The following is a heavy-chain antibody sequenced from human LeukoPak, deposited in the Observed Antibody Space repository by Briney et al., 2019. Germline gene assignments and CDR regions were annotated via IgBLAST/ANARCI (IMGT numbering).Heavy chain of an antibody. CDR3: ARHNPGVQDAFDI. CDR1: GYSISSGYY. CDR2: IYHSGST. V-gene: IGHV4-38-2*01. Sequence: SSETLSLTCAVSGYSISSGYYWGWIRQPPGKGLEWIGSIYHSGSTYYNPSLKSRVTISVDTSKNQFSLKLSSVTAADTAVYYCARHNPGVQDAFDIWGQGTMVTVSS. D-gene: IGHD3-10*01. J-gene: IGHJ3*02.